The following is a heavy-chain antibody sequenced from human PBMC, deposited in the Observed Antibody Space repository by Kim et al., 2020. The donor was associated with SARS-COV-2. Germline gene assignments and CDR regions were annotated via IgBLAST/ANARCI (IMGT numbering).Heavy chain of an antibody. CDR3: ARVWSGQQLVRSDGFDY. V-gene: IGHV4-4*02. Sequence: SETLSLTCAVSGGSISSSNWWSWVRQPPGKGLEWIGEIYHSGSTNYNPSLKSRVTISVDKSKNQFSLKLSSVTAADTAVYYCARVWSGQQLVRSDGFDYWGQGTLVTVSS. CDR1: GGSISSSNW. J-gene: IGHJ4*02. CDR2: IYHSGST. D-gene: IGHD6-13*01.